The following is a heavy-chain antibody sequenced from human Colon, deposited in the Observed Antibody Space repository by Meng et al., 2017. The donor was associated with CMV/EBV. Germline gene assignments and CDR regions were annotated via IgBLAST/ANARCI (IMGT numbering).Heavy chain of an antibody. J-gene: IGHJ4*02. Sequence: SGSTFNGYYMHWVRQAPGQGLEWMGRINPNTGGTNYAQKFQGRVTVTRDTSISTAYMELTRLRSDDTAVYYCAREKKTSGSRGLDHWGQGTLVTVSS. CDR3: AREKKTSGSRGLDH. CDR1: GSTFNGYY. CDR2: INPNTGGT. V-gene: IGHV1-2*06. D-gene: IGHD3-10*01.